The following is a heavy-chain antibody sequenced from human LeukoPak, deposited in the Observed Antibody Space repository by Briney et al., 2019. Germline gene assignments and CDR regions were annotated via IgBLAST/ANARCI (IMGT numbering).Heavy chain of an antibody. J-gene: IGHJ5*02. CDR2: IIPIFGTA. CDR1: GGTFISYA. V-gene: IGHV1-69*05. Sequence: SVKVSCKASGGTFISYAISWVRQAPGQGLEWMGGIIPIFGTANYAQKFQGRVTITTDESTSTAYMELSSLRSEDTAVYYCARRHLEYYDSSGRTFSGRWFDPWGQGTLVTVSS. D-gene: IGHD3-22*01. CDR3: ARRHLEYYDSSGRTFSGRWFDP.